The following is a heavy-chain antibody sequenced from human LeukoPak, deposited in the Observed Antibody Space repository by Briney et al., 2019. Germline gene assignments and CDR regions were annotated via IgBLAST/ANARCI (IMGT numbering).Heavy chain of an antibody. Sequence: PGGSLRLSCAASGFTFSTYTMYWVRHPPGKRLEWVSIIGSSGGGIHYADSVKGRFTISRDNSKNTLYLQMNSLRAEDTAVYYCARDYGSSLPYYFDYWGQGTLVTVSP. CDR1: GFTFSTYT. D-gene: IGHD6-13*01. J-gene: IGHJ4*02. CDR3: ARDYGSSLPYYFDY. V-gene: IGHV3-23*01. CDR2: IGSSGGGI.